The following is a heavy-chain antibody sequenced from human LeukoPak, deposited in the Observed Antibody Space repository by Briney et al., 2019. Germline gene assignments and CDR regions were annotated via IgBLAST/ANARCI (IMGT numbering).Heavy chain of an antibody. Sequence: NTGGSLRLSCAASGFTFSSYAMSWVRQAPGRGLEWVSSISSSSTYIYYADSVRGRFTISRDNAKNSVYLQMNSLRAEDTAQYYCARDGDIVVVPEDLDYWGQGVLVTVSS. CDR3: ARDGDIVVVPEDLDY. CDR1: GFTFSSYA. J-gene: IGHJ4*02. V-gene: IGHV3-21*01. CDR2: ISSSSTYI. D-gene: IGHD2-2*01.